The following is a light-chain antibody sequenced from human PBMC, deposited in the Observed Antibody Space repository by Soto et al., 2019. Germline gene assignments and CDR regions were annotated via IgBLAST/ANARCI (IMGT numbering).Light chain of an antibody. J-gene: IGKJ5*01. CDR3: QQYGSSPMT. Sequence: EIVLTQSPATLSLSPGERPTLSCRASQSVSTYLAWYKQRPGQAPRLLIYDASSRATGIPDRFSGSGSGTEFTLTISRLEPEDFEVYYCQQYGSSPMTFGQGTRLEIK. CDR2: DAS. CDR1: QSVSTY. V-gene: IGKV3-20*01.